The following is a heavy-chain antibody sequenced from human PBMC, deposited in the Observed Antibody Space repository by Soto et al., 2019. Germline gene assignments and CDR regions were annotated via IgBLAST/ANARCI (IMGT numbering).Heavy chain of an antibody. D-gene: IGHD1-26*01. CDR2: ISNDETRK. V-gene: IGHV3-74*01. CDR1: GVTFVDYG. Sequence: GPMRHSRGAAGVTFVDYGVHCISKTTGKGLVWVAFISNDETRKDYADSVRGRFTISRDNAENTLYLQMNSLRAEDMAVYYCARVPVGAFGLWAYWGKGTLVPVSS. CDR3: ARVPVGAFGLWAY. J-gene: IGHJ4*02.